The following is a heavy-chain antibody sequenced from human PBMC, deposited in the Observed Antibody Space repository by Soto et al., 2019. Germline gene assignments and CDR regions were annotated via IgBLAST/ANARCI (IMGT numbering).Heavy chain of an antibody. CDR2: ISGSGGST. CDR1: EFTFGGYA. CDR3: AKDVRIVATISDY. V-gene: IGHV3-23*01. J-gene: IGHJ4*02. D-gene: IGHD5-12*01. Sequence: GGSLRVSCGAAEFTFGGYAMSWVRKAPGKGLEWVSAISGSGGSTYYADSVKGRFTISRDNSKNTLYLQMNSLRAEDTAVYYCAKDVRIVATISDYWGQGTLVTVSS.